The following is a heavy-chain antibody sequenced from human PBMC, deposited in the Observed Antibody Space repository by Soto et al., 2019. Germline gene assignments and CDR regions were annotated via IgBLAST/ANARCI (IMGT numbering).Heavy chain of an antibody. CDR3: ARNCGGDCYSGAFDI. J-gene: IGHJ3*02. CDR2: IWYDGSNK. D-gene: IGHD2-21*02. V-gene: IGHV3-33*01. Sequence: QVQLVESGGGVVQPGRSLRLSCAASGFTFSSYGMHWVRQAPGKGLEWVAVIWYDGSNKYYADSVKGRFTISRDNSKNTLYLQMNSLRAEDTAVYYCARNCGGDCYSGAFDIWGQGTMVTVSS. CDR1: GFTFSSYG.